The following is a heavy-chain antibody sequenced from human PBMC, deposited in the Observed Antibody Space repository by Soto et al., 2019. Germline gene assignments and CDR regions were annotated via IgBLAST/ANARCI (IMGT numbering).Heavy chain of an antibody. CDR1: GFTFRSYW. V-gene: IGHV3-15*07. CDR2: INSDGGTT. J-gene: IGHJ4*02. CDR3: TTDPVTMIVVVPSSG. D-gene: IGHD3-22*01. Sequence: CAASGFTFRSYWMQWVRQAPGKGLVWVSWINSDGGTTDYAAPVKGRFTISRDDSKNTLYLQMNSLKTEDTAVYYCTTDPVTMIVVVPSSGWGQGTLVTVSS.